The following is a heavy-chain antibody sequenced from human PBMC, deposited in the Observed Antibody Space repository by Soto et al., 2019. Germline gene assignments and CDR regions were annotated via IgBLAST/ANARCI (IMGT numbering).Heavy chain of an antibody. Sequence: GESLTISCKDSGYPFTNYWIGWVRQMPGKGLEWMGNIYPGDSDIRYSPSFQGQVTISADKSITTAYLKWSSLKASDTAMDYCARRVPGGSSWYDFWGQGTLVTVSS. D-gene: IGHD6-13*01. J-gene: IGHJ5*01. CDR2: IYPGDSDI. CDR3: ARRVPGGSSWYDF. CDR1: GYPFTNYW. V-gene: IGHV5-51*01.